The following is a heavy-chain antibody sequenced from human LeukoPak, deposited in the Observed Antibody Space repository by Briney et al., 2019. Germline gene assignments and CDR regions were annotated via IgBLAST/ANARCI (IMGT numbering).Heavy chain of an antibody. CDR1: GESLSGHH. CDR3: ARGGTDGVSYYYAMDV. V-gene: IGHV4-34*01. Sequence: SETLSHTCALFGESLSGHHWSWIRQSPGKGLEWIGDINHSGGTNYNPSLKSRVTISVDTSKNQFSLRLTSVTAADTAVYYCARGGTDGVSYYYAMDVWGQGTTVTVSS. CDR2: INHSGGT. J-gene: IGHJ6*02. D-gene: IGHD3/OR15-3a*01.